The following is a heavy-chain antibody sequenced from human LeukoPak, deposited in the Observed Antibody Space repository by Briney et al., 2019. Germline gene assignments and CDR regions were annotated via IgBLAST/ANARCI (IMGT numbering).Heavy chain of an antibody. Sequence: PGGSLRLSCAASEFSVGSNYMTWVRQAPGKGLEWVSLIYSASSTYYADSVKGRFSISRDNSRNTLYLQMNSLTVEDTAVYYCARDLSPWETRNPDAFDIWGQGTMVTVSS. CDR1: EFSVGSNY. CDR3: ARDLSPWETRNPDAFDI. D-gene: IGHD1-14*01. J-gene: IGHJ3*02. CDR2: IYSASST. V-gene: IGHV3-53*01.